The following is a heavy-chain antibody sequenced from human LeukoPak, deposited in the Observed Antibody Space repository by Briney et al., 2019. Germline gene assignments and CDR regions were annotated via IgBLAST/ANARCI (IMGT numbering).Heavy chain of an antibody. V-gene: IGHV3-23*01. Sequence: PGGSLRLSCAASRFTFSTYAMSWVRQAPGKGLEWVSGIGGSGGNTYYADSVKGRFTISRDNSKNTLYLQMNSLRAEDTAVYYCARDGTSILTGYFDYWGQGTLVTVSS. CDR1: RFTFSTYA. D-gene: IGHD3-9*01. J-gene: IGHJ4*02. CDR3: ARDGTSILTGYFDY. CDR2: IGGSGGNT.